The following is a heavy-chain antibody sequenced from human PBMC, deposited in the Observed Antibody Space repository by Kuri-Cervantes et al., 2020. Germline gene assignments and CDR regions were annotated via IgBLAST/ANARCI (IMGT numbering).Heavy chain of an antibody. CDR3: AKDKGPYYYYYYMDV. J-gene: IGHJ6*03. Sequence: GGSLRLSCAASGFTFSQYAIHWVRQAPGKGLEWLSVISHDGGQKYYADSVKGRFTISRDNSKDTMYLDMNSLRAEDTAVYYCAKDKGPYYYYYYMDVWGKGTTVTVSS. V-gene: IGHV3-30-3*01. CDR2: ISHDGGQK. CDR1: GFTFSQYA.